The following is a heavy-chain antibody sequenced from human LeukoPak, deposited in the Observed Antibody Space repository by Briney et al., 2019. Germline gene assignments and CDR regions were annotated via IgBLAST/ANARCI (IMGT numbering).Heavy chain of an antibody. D-gene: IGHD3-9*01. CDR1: GGSFSGYY. J-gene: IGHJ3*02. CDR3: ARGYYDILTGYQHDAFDI. V-gene: IGHV4-34*01. Sequence: SETLSLTCAVYGGSFSGYYWSCIRQPPGKGLEWIGEINHSGSTNYNPSLKSRVTISVDTSKNQFSLKLSSVTAADTAMYYCARGYYDILTGYQHDAFDIWGQGTMATVSS. CDR2: INHSGST.